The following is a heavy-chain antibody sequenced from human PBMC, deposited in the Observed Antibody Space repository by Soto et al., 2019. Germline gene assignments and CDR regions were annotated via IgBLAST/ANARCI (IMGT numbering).Heavy chain of an antibody. V-gene: IGHV3-23*01. CDR2: ISGSGSST. CDR3: ARDYGFDSSSFDY. CDR1: GFIFSNYA. J-gene: IGHJ4*02. Sequence: GGSLRLSCAASGFIFSNYAMSWVRQAPGKGLEWVSFISGSGSSTYYADSVKGRFTISRGNSKNTLYLQMNSLRAEDAAVYYCARDYGFDSSSFDYWGQGTLVTVSS. D-gene: IGHD6-6*01.